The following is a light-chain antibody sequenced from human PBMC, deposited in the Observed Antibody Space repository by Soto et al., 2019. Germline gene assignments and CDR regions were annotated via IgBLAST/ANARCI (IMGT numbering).Light chain of an antibody. V-gene: IGKV3-20*01. CDR2: GAS. J-gene: IGKJ3*01. Sequence: EIVLTQSPGTLSLSPGERATLSSRASQSVSSSYLAWYQQKPGQAPRLLIYGASGRATGIPDRFSGSGSGTDFTLTISRLEPEDFAVYYCQQYGSSIFTFGPGTKLDIK. CDR1: QSVSSSY. CDR3: QQYGSSIFT.